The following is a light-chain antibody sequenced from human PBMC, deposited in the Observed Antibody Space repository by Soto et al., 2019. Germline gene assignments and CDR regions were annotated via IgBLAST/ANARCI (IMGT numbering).Light chain of an antibody. CDR1: ESLFGF. Sequence: EIVMTQSPATLSVSPGERVTLSCRASESLFGFLAWFQQKPGQAPRLLIYGVSTKATGVPARFSGSGSATDFTLTISSLQSDDSAVYYCQSYNDLPFAFGPGTKLEI. J-gene: IGKJ2*01. CDR3: QSYNDLPFA. CDR2: GVS. V-gene: IGKV3-15*01.